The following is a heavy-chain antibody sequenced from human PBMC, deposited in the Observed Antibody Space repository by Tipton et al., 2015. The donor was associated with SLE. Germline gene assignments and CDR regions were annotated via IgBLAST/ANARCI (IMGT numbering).Heavy chain of an antibody. D-gene: IGHD3-22*01. J-gene: IGHJ3*02. V-gene: IGHV3-30*02. CDR1: GFTFSSYA. CDR2: IRYDGSNK. Sequence: SLRLSCAASGFTFSSYAMHWVRQAPGKGLEWVAFIRYDGSNKYYADSVKGRFTISRDNSKNTLYLQMNSLRAEDTAVYYCAKDGVYYYDSSGYFDIWGQGTMVTVSS. CDR3: AKDGVYYYDSSGYFDI.